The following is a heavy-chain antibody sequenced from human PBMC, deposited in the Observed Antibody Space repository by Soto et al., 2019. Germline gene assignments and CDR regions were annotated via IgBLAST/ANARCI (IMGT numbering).Heavy chain of an antibody. CDR3: AHKGDGSLGFKY. Sequence: QITLKESGPTLVKPTQTLTLTCTFSGFSLSTSGVGVGWIRQPPGKALEWLALIYWDDDKGYRPSLKSRLTITKDSSRNQVVLTMTNLDPVDTATYYCAHKGDGSLGFKYWGQGTLVTVSS. J-gene: IGHJ4*02. D-gene: IGHD1-26*01. CDR2: IYWDDDK. V-gene: IGHV2-5*02. CDR1: GFSLSTSGVG.